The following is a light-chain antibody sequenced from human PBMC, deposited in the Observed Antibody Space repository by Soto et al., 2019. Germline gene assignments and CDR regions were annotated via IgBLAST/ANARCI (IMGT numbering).Light chain of an antibody. CDR2: WAS. CDR3: QQYYDTPWT. CDR1: QSLLYNVNNKNY. J-gene: IGKJ1*01. V-gene: IGKV4-1*01. Sequence: EIVMTQSPDSLAVSLGERATIKCKSSQSLLYNVNNKNYLGWYQQKAGQPPKLLLYWASYRESGVPDRFSGSGSGTDFALTISSLQAEDVAVYYCQQYYDTPWTFGQGTKVEIK.